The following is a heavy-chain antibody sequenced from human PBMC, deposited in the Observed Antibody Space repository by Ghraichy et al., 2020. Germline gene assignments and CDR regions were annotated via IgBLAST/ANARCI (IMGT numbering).Heavy chain of an antibody. CDR3: ARLRTDYYYLLDY. J-gene: IGHJ4*02. V-gene: IGHV4-59*08. Sequence: SETLSLTCTVSGASISLNYWSWVRQPPGKGLDWIGFVSYTGSTSYNPSLKSRVTISMDTSKKQFSLTLHSVTAADTAMYYCARLRTDYYYLLDYWGPGSPVTVAS. CDR1: GASISLNY. D-gene: IGHD3-22*01. CDR2: VSYTGST.